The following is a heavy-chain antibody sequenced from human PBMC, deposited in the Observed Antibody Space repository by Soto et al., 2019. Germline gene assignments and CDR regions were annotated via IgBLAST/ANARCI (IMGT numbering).Heavy chain of an antibody. Sequence: PGGSLRLSCAASGFTFSDYYMGWIRQAPGKGLEWVSYISSSSSYTNYADSVKGRFTISRDNAKNSLYLQMNSLRAEDTAVYYCARGYDSSGHDAFDIWGQGTMVTVSS. J-gene: IGHJ3*02. V-gene: IGHV3-11*06. D-gene: IGHD3-22*01. CDR1: GFTFSDYY. CDR3: ARGYDSSGHDAFDI. CDR2: ISSSSSYT.